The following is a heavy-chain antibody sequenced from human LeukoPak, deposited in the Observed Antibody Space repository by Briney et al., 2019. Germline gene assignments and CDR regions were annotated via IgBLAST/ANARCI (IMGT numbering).Heavy chain of an antibody. CDR2: ISASGGVT. V-gene: IGHV3-23*01. D-gene: IGHD1-26*01. J-gene: IGHJ4*02. Sequence: PGGSLRLSCAASGFTFSDYIMDWVRQAPGKGLEWVSGISASGGVTYSAESVRGRFTISRDNSKNTLYLQMNSLRVDDTAAYYCATISGSFEYLDYWGQGTLVTVSS. CDR1: GFTFSDYI. CDR3: ATISGSFEYLDY.